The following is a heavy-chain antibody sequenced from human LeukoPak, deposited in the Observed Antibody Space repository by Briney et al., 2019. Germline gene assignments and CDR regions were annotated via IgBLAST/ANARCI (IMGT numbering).Heavy chain of an antibody. D-gene: IGHD2-15*01. CDR2: ISGSGGST. CDR3: AKRGSPVGDY. CDR1: GFTFSSYA. Sequence: GGSLRVSCAASGFTFSSYAMSWVRQAPGKGLEWVSFISGSGGSTYYVDSVKGRFTISRDNSKNTLYLQMNSLSAEDTALYYCAKRGSPVGDYWGQGTLVTVSS. V-gene: IGHV3-23*01. J-gene: IGHJ4*02.